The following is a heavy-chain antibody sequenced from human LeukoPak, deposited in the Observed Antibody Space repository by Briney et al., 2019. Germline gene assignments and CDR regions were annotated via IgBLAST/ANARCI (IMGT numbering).Heavy chain of an antibody. CDR3: ARRSENSSGYYFAYYFDY. CDR1: GYSISSGYY. J-gene: IGHJ4*02. V-gene: IGHV4-38-2*01. CDR2: IYHSGST. Sequence: PSETLSLTCAVSGYSISSGYYWGWIRQPSGKGLEWIGSIYHSGSTYYNPSLKSRVTISVDTSKNQFSLKLSSVTAADTAVYYCARRSENSSGYYFAYYFDYWGQGTLVTVSS. D-gene: IGHD3-22*01.